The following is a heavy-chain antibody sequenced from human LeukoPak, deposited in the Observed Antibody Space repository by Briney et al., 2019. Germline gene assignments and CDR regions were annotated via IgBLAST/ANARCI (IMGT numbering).Heavy chain of an antibody. CDR3: ARGFLRYSYDH. D-gene: IGHD5-18*01. CDR1: GFTFSSYA. Sequence: GGSLRLSCAASGFTFSSYAMSWVRQAPGKGLEWISYISSSGDIINYADSVKGRFTISRDSAQSSLYLQMNSLRAEDTAVYYCARGFLRYSYDHWGQGTLITVSS. V-gene: IGHV3-48*04. J-gene: IGHJ4*02. CDR2: ISSSGDII.